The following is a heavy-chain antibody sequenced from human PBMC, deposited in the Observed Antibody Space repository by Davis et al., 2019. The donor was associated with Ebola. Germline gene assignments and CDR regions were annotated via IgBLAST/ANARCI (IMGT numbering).Heavy chain of an antibody. D-gene: IGHD3-10*01. Sequence: ASVKVSCKASGYTFTSYAMHWVRQAPGQRLEWMGWINAGNGNTKYSQKFQGRVTITRDTSASTAYMELSSLRSEDTAVYYCARVIGAKAYYYYGMDVWGQGTTVTVSS. CDR3: ARVIGAKAYYYYGMDV. CDR1: GYTFTSYA. V-gene: IGHV1-3*01. J-gene: IGHJ6*02. CDR2: INAGNGNT.